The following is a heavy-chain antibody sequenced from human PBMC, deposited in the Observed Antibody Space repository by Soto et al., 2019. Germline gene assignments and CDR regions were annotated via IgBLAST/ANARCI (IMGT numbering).Heavy chain of an antibody. CDR3: ARHVGSSWNYNWFDP. D-gene: IGHD6-13*01. V-gene: IGHV4-39*01. J-gene: IGHJ5*02. CDR2: IYYSGST. Sequence: QLQLQESGPGLVKPSETLSLTCTVSGGSISSSSYYWGWIRQPPGQGLEWIGSIYYSGSTYYNPALKSRVTISVDTAKNQFSLKLSSVTAADTAVYYCARHVGSSWNYNWFDPWGQGTLVTVSS. CDR1: GGSISSSSYY.